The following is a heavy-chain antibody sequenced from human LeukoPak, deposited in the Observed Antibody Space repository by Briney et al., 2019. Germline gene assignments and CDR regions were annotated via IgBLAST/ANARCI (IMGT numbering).Heavy chain of an antibody. J-gene: IGHJ1*01. CDR2: MYHSGST. D-gene: IGHD5-24*01. Sequence: SETLSLTCTVSGGSISSSSYYWGWIRQPPGKGLEWIGTMYHSGSTNYNPSLKSRVTISVDTSKNQFSLKLISVTAADTAVYYCARFRDGYSPRDFQHWGQGTLVTVSS. CDR3: ARFRDGYSPRDFQH. V-gene: IGHV4-39*07. CDR1: GGSISSSSYY.